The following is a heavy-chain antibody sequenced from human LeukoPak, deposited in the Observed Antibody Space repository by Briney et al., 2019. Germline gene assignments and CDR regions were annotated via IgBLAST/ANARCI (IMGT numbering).Heavy chain of an antibody. J-gene: IGHJ6*02. D-gene: IGHD3-9*01. Sequence: GGSLRLSCAASGFTFSSYWMSWVRQAPGKGLEWVANIKQDGSEKYYVDSVKGRFTISRDNSKNTLYLQMNSLRAEDTAVYYCAKYSPQEELRYFDWLVGDYYYYYGMDVWGQGTTVTVSS. CDR3: AKYSPQEELRYFDWLVGDYYYYYGMDV. CDR1: GFTFSSYW. CDR2: IKQDGSEK. V-gene: IGHV3-7*03.